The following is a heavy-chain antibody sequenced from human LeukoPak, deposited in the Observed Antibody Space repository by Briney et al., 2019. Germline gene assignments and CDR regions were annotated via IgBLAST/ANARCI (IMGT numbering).Heavy chain of an antibody. CDR1: GFTFSSYA. J-gene: IGHJ4*02. CDR3: ARFDY. V-gene: IGHV3-30-3*01. Sequence: SCKASGFTFSSYAMHWVRQAPGKGLEWVAVISYDGSNKYYADSVKGRFTISRDNSKNTLYLQMNSLRAEDTAVYYCARFDYWGQGTLVTVSS. CDR2: ISYDGSNK.